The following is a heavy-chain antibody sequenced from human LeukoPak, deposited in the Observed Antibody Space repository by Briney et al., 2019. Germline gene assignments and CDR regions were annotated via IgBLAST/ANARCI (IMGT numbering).Heavy chain of an antibody. CDR2: INPNSGGT. J-gene: IGHJ3*02. Sequence: ASVKVSCKASGYTFTCYYMHWVRRAPGQGLEWMGWINPNSGGTNYAQKFQGRVTMTRDTSISTAYMELSRLRSDDTAVYYCARDPNPSGGSAFDIWGQGTMVTVSS. CDR1: GYTFTCYY. CDR3: ARDPNPSGGSAFDI. D-gene: IGHD2-15*01. V-gene: IGHV1-2*02.